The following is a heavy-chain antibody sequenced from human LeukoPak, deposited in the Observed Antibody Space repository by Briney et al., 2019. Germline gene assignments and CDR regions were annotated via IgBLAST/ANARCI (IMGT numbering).Heavy chain of an antibody. J-gene: IGHJ4*02. Sequence: SVKVSCKASGGTFSSYAVSWVRQAPGQGLEWMGGTIPIFGTANYAQKFQGRVTITADESTSTAYMELSSLRSEDTAVYYCARDPYYGDYMGVFDYWGQGTLVTVSS. CDR3: ARDPYYGDYMGVFDY. CDR1: GGTFSSYA. D-gene: IGHD4-17*01. V-gene: IGHV1-69*01. CDR2: TIPIFGTA.